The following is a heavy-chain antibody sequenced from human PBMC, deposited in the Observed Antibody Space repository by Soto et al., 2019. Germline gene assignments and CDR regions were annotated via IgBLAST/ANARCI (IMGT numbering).Heavy chain of an antibody. J-gene: IGHJ4*02. CDR3: ARDRGDQSATDRYFDY. D-gene: IGHD1-26*01. CDR2: IWYDGSNK. CDR1: GFTFSSYG. Sequence: GGSLRLSCAASGFTFSSYGMHWVRQAPGKGLEWVAVIWYDGSNKYYADSVKGRFTISRDNSKNTLYLQMNSLRAEDTAVYYCARDRGDQSATDRYFDYWGQGTLVTVSS. V-gene: IGHV3-33*01.